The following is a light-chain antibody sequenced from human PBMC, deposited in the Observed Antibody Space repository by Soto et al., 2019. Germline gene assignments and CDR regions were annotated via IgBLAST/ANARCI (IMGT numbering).Light chain of an antibody. CDR1: QSVSSY. CDR3: QQYGDSPPIT. V-gene: IGKV3-11*01. Sequence: EIVLTQSPATLSLSPGKRXXXXXXXSQSVSSYLAWYQQKPGQAPXXLIYVXSXVATGLPARFHGSGSGTDFTLTISRLEPEXFAVYYCQQYGDSPPITFGQGTRLENK. J-gene: IGKJ5*01. CDR2: VXS.